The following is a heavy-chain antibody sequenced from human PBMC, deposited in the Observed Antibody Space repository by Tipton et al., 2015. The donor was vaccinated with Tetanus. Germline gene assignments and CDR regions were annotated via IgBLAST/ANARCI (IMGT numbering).Heavy chain of an antibody. CDR2: IFYSGST. CDR3: AKHGDTSRNYYFDY. J-gene: IGHJ4*02. Sequence: LRLSCTVSGGSISSISWIRQPPGKGLEWIGNIFYSGSTSYNPSLKSRVTFSVDTSRNQFSLKLTSVTAADTAIYYCAKHGDTSRNYYFDYWGQGALVTVSS. V-gene: IGHV4-39*01. D-gene: IGHD6-13*01. CDR1: GGSISSIS.